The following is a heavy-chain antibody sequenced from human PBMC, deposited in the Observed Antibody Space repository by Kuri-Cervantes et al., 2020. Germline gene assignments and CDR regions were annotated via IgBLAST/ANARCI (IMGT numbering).Heavy chain of an antibody. V-gene: IGHV1-2*02. CDR2: INPNNGDT. CDR1: GYTFTGHY. D-gene: IGHD1-1*01. Sequence: ASVKVSCKASGYTFTGHYVHWVRQAPGEGLEWMGWINPNNGDTKYAQKFQGRVTMTRDTSITTAYMELTSLRSVDAAVFYCARAGIRVPTSLDSWGQGTLVTVSS. CDR3: ARAGIRVPTSLDS. J-gene: IGHJ4*02.